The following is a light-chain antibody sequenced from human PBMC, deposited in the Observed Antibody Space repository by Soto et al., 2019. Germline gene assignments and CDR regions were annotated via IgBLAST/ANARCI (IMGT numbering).Light chain of an antibody. J-gene: IGKJ5*01. V-gene: IGKV3-15*01. CDR2: GAS. Sequence: EVVMTQSPLTLSVSLGESVTLSCRTSQSLRSDLAWYQQKPGQAPRLLIYGASTRATGVPARFSGGGSGTEFTLTISSLQSEDFAVYYCQQYDRWPPTFGQGTRLEIK. CDR1: QSLRSD. CDR3: QQYDRWPPT.